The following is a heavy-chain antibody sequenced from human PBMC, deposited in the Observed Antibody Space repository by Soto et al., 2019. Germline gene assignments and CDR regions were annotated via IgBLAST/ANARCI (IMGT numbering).Heavy chain of an antibody. Sequence: PGGSLRLSCAASGFTFSNAWMSWVRQAPGKGLEWVGRIKSKTDGGTTDYAAPVKGRFTISRDDSKNTLYLQMNSLKTEDTAVYYCTTQFSDYDILTGYPGYFDYWGQGTLVTVSS. V-gene: IGHV3-15*01. CDR2: IKSKTDGGTT. CDR3: TTQFSDYDILTGYPGYFDY. CDR1: GFTFSNAW. D-gene: IGHD3-9*01. J-gene: IGHJ4*02.